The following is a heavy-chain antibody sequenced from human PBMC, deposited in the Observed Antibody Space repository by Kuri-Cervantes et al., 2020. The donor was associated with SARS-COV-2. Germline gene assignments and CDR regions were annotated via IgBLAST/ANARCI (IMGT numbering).Heavy chain of an antibody. Sequence: LSLTCAASGFTVSSNYMSWVRQAPGKGLEWVAVISYDGSNKYYADSVKGRFTISRDNSKNTLYLQMNSLRAEDTAVYYCANPLLLSLDYWGQGTLVTVSS. V-gene: IGHV3-30-3*01. CDR2: ISYDGSNK. CDR3: ANPLLLSLDY. J-gene: IGHJ4*02. CDR1: GFTVSSNY. D-gene: IGHD1-26*01.